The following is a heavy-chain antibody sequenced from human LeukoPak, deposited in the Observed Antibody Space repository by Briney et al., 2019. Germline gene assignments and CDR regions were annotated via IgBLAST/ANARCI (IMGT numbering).Heavy chain of an antibody. V-gene: IGHV1-18*01. Sequence: ASVKVSCTASGYTFTNYAINWVRQAPGQGLEWMGWISAYNGNTNYAQKLQGRVTMTTDTSTSTAYMELRSLRSGDTAVYYCARGVIDYDKFDYWGQGTLVTVSS. D-gene: IGHD3-16*02. CDR3: ARGVIDYDKFDY. J-gene: IGHJ4*02. CDR1: GYTFTNYA. CDR2: ISAYNGNT.